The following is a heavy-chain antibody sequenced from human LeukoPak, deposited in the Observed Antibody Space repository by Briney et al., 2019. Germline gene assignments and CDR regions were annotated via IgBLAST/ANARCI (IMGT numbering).Heavy chain of an antibody. J-gene: IGHJ3*02. D-gene: IGHD3-22*01. CDR1: GGSFSGYY. CDR3: AREATRINVIVVVTEAFDI. Sequence: SETLSLTCAVYGGSFSGYYWSWIRQPPGKGLEWIGRIYTTGSTNYNPSLKSRVAMSIDTSKNQFSLKLSSVTAADTAVYYCAREATRINVIVVVTEAFDIWGQGTMVTVSS. V-gene: IGHV4-59*10. CDR2: IYTTGST.